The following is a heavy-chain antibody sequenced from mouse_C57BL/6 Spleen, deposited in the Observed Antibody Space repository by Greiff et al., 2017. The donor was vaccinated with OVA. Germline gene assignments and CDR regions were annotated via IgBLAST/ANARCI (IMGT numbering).Heavy chain of an antibody. V-gene: IGHV1-42*01. J-gene: IGHJ3*01. CDR3: ARSFGTGSFAY. D-gene: IGHD4-1*01. CDR1: GYSFTGYY. Sequence: EVQLQQSGPELVKPGASVKISCKASGYSFTGYYMNWVKQSPEKSLEWIGEINPSTGGTTYNQKFKAKATLTVDKSSSTAYMQRKSLTSEDSAVYYCARSFGTGSFAYWGQGTLVTVSA. CDR2: INPSTGGT.